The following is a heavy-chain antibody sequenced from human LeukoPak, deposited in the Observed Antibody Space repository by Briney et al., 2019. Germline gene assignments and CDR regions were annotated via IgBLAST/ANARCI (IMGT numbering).Heavy chain of an antibody. Sequence: SETLSLTCTVSGGSISSYYWNWIRQPPGKGLEWIGYIYYSGGTNYNPSLKSRVTISLDTFKNQFSLKLSSVTAADTAVYYCAGASLYYDSSGQRTFDIWGQGTMVTVSS. D-gene: IGHD3-22*01. CDR3: AGASLYYDSSGQRTFDI. CDR2: IYYSGGT. V-gene: IGHV4-59*01. CDR1: GGSISSYY. J-gene: IGHJ3*02.